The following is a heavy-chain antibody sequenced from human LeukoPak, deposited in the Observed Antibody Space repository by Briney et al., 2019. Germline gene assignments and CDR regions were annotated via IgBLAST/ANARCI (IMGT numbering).Heavy chain of an antibody. V-gene: IGHV3-23*01. CDR1: GFTFSSYA. D-gene: IGHD3-22*01. CDR3: AKGTRYYYDSSGYYYANPSLYYFDY. Sequence: GGSLRLSCAASGFTFSSYAMSWVRQAPGKGLEWVSAISGSGGSTYYADSVKGRFTISRDNSKNTLYLQMNSLRAEDTAVYYCAKGTRYYYDSSGYYYANPSLYYFDYWGQGTLVTVSS. J-gene: IGHJ4*02. CDR2: ISGSGGST.